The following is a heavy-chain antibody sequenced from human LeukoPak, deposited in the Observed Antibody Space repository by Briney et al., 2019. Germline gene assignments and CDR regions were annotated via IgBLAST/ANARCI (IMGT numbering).Heavy chain of an antibody. V-gene: IGHV1-69*04. CDR3: ARGDYDSSGYSLDY. Sequence: ASVKVSCKASGGTFSSYAISWVRQAPGRGLEWMGRIIPILGIANYAQKFQGRVTITADKSTSTAYMELSSLRSEDTAVYYCARGDYDSSGYSLDYWGQGTLVTVSS. CDR2: IIPILGIA. J-gene: IGHJ4*02. D-gene: IGHD3-22*01. CDR1: GGTFSSYA.